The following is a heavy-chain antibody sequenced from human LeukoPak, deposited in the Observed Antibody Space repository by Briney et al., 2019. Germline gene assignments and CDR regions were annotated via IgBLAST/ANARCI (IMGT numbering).Heavy chain of an antibody. Sequence: PSETLSLTCAVYGGSFSGYYWSWIRQPPGKGLEWVGEINHSGSTNYNPSLKSRVTISVDTPKNQFSLKLSSVTAADTAVYYCARQKIAAVRGVNTFDHWGQGTLVTVSS. CDR1: GGSFSGYY. CDR2: INHSGST. V-gene: IGHV4-34*01. D-gene: IGHD3-10*01. CDR3: ARQKIAAVRGVNTFDH. J-gene: IGHJ5*02.